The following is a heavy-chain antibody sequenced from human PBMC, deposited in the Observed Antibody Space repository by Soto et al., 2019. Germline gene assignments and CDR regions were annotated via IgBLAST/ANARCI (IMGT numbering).Heavy chain of an antibody. Sequence: SETLSLTCTVSGGSISGYYWSWIRQPPGKGLEWIGYIYYSGSTNYNPSLKSRVTISIDTSKNQFSLKLSSVTAADTAVYYCGRTYYDFWSGYWRWFDPWGQGTLVTVS. V-gene: IGHV4-59*01. CDR1: GGSISGYY. CDR3: GRTYYDFWSGYWRWFDP. CDR2: IYYSGST. D-gene: IGHD3-3*01. J-gene: IGHJ5*02.